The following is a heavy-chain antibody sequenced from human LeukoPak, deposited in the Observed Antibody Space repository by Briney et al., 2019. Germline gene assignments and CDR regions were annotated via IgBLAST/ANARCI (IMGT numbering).Heavy chain of an antibody. CDR1: GYIFTDYY. D-gene: IGHD3-22*01. V-gene: IGHV1-2*02. CDR2: INPNSGGT. J-gene: IGHJ3*02. Sequence: ASVKVSCKTSGYIFTDYYMHWVRQAPGQGLEWMGWINPNSGGTNYAQNFQGRVTMTRDASINTASMELSSLRSDDTAVYYCARDRHYDHAFDIWGQGTMVTVSS. CDR3: ARDRHYDHAFDI.